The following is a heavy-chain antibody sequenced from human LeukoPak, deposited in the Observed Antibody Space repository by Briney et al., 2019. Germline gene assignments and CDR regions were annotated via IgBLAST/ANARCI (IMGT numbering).Heavy chain of an antibody. CDR3: AKATSRSGYEFDY. CDR2: ISGSGGST. CDR1: GFTFSSYA. D-gene: IGHD5-12*01. J-gene: IGHJ4*02. Sequence: GGSLRLSCAASGFTFSSYAMSWVRQAPGKGLEWVSAISGSGGSTYYADSVKGRFTISRDNSKNTLYLQLNSLRAEDTAVYYCAKATSRSGYEFDYWGQGTLVTVSS. V-gene: IGHV3-23*01.